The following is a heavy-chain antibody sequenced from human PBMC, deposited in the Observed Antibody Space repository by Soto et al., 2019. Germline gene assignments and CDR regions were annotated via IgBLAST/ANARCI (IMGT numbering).Heavy chain of an antibody. Sequence: PSETLSLTCTVSGGTISSWYWSWIRQPPGKGLEWIGYIYYSGSTYYNPSLKSRVTISVDRSKNQFSLKLSSVTAADTAVYYCARVPSPWGQGTLVTVSS. V-gene: IGHV4-59*12. J-gene: IGHJ5*02. CDR1: GGTISSWY. CDR2: IYYSGST. CDR3: ARVPSP.